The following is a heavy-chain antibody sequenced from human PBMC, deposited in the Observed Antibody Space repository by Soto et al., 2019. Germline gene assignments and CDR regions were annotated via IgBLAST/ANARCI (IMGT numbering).Heavy chain of an antibody. J-gene: IGHJ6*02. CDR3: SRFIMVGGWFDPNYYHGMDV. Sequence: QVQLVQSGAEVKKPGASVTVSCKTSGYTFSNYGINWVRQAPGQGLEWMGWISGYNGNTNYAQTVQGIVTMTTDTPTGTVYMELRSLKSDDPAIYYCSRFIMVGGWFDPNYYHGMDVWGQGTTVTVAS. CDR1: GYTFSNYG. V-gene: IGHV1-18*01. CDR2: ISGYNGNT. D-gene: IGHD6-19*01.